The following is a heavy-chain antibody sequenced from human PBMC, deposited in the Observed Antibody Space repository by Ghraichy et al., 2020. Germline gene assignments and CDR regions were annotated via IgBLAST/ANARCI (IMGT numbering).Heavy chain of an antibody. J-gene: IGHJ6*03. CDR2: IIPILGIA. CDR1: GGTFSSYA. V-gene: IGHV1-69*04. Sequence: SVKVSCKASGGTFSSYAISWVRQAPGQGLEWMGRIIPILGIANYAQKFQGRVTITADKSTSTAYMELSSLRSEDTAVYYCASGSSSGSTGNYYYYYYMDVWGKGTTVTVSS. D-gene: IGHD6-19*01. CDR3: ASGSSSGSTGNYYYYYYMDV.